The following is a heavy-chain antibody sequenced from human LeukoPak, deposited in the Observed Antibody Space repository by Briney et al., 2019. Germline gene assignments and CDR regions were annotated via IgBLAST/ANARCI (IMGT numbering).Heavy chain of an antibody. V-gene: IGHV3-30-3*01. CDR2: ISYDGSNK. D-gene: IGHD6-13*01. J-gene: IGHJ4*02. CDR3: ARATLAAAGTLFDY. Sequence: GGSLRLSCAASGFTFSSYAMHWVRQAPGKGLEWVAVISYDGSNKYYADSVKGRFTISRDNSKNTLYLQMNSLRAEDTAVYYCARATLAAAGTLFDYWGQGTLVTVSS. CDR1: GFTFSSYA.